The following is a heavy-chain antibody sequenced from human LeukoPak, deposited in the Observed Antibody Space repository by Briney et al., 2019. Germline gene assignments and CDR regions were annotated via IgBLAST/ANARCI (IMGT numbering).Heavy chain of an antibody. J-gene: IGHJ4*02. Sequence: PGRSLRLSCIASGFTFGDYAMSWVRQAPGKGLEWVGFIRSKVYGGTTEYAASVKGRFTISRDDSKSIAYLQMNSLKTEDTAVYYCTRGDIVATTRDYWGQGTLVTVSS. D-gene: IGHD5-12*01. CDR1: GFTFGDYA. V-gene: IGHV3-49*04. CDR2: IRSKVYGGTT. CDR3: TRGDIVATTRDY.